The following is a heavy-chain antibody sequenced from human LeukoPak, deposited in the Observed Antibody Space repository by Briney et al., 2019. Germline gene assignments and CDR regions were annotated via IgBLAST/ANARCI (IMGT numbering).Heavy chain of an antibody. CDR2: IWYDGSNK. D-gene: IGHD4-17*01. CDR3: ARDDYGESSNWFDP. J-gene: IGHJ5*02. Sequence: GGSLRLSCAASGFTFSTYAMSWVRQAPGKGLEWVAVIWYDGSNKYYADSVKGRFTISRDNSKNTLYLQMNSLRAEDTAVYYCARDDYGESSNWFDPWGQGTLVTVSS. V-gene: IGHV3-33*08. CDR1: GFTFSTYA.